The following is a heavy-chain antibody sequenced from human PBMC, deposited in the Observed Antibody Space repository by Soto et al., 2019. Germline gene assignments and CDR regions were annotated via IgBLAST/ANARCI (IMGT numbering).Heavy chain of an antibody. CDR3: AKDTMIVVVITLPYFDY. CDR1: GFTFSSYA. CDR2: ISGSGGST. D-gene: IGHD3-22*01. Sequence: GGSLRLSCAASGFTFSSYAMSWVRQAPGKGLEWVSAISGSGGSTYYADSVKGRFTISRDNSKNTLYLQMNSLRAEDTAVYYCAKDTMIVVVITLPYFDYWGQGTLVTVSS. V-gene: IGHV3-23*01. J-gene: IGHJ4*02.